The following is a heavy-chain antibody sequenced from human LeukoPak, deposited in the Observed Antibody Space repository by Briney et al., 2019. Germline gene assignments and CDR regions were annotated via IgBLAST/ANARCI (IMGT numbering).Heavy chain of an antibody. CDR1: GFTFSSYE. V-gene: IGHV3-48*03. Sequence: QPGRSLRLSCAASGFTFSSYEMNWVRQAPGKGLEWVSYISSSGSTIYYADSVRGRFTISRDNAKNSLYLQMSSLRAEDTAFYYCARGGYGGNDYWGQGTLVTVSS. D-gene: IGHD4-23*01. CDR2: ISSSGSTI. CDR3: ARGGYGGNDY. J-gene: IGHJ4*02.